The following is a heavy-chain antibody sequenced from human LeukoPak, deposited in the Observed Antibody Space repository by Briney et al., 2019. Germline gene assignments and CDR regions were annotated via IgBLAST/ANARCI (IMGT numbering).Heavy chain of an antibody. CDR3: TVLYTNSSVLDY. Sequence: GASVKVSCKASGFIFSSSAVQWVRQARGQRLEWIGWIVVGSGNTNYAQKFQERVTITRDMSTSTAFMDLGSPTSEDTAMYYSTVLYTNSSVLDYWGQGTLVTVSS. V-gene: IGHV1-58*01. CDR1: GFIFSSSA. J-gene: IGHJ4*02. D-gene: IGHD6-6*01. CDR2: IVVGSGNT.